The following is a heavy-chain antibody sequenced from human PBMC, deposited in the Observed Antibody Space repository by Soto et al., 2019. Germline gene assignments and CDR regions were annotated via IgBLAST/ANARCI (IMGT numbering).Heavy chain of an antibody. D-gene: IGHD6-19*01. CDR1: GGSISSYF. V-gene: IGHV4-59*01. J-gene: IGHJ4*02. CDR2: IYNSGST. Sequence: SETLSLTCTVSGGSISSYFWSWIRQPPGKGLEWIGYIYNSGSTDYNPSLKSRITISIDTSNNQFFLQLSSVTAADTAVYYCARESYYSGWFDYWGQGTLVTVSS. CDR3: ARESYYSGWFDY.